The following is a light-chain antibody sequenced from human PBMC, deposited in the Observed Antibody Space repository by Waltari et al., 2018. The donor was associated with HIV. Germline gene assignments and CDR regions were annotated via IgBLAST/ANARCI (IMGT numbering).Light chain of an antibody. J-gene: IGKJ3*01. V-gene: IGKV1-39*01. CDR3: QQSYGVPLT. CDR2: SAS. Sequence: DIQMTQSPSSLSASVGDSVTLTCRSSQSISSKLNWYQQRQGKAPDLLIYSASTLKSGVPSRFSGSGSGTDFTLTISSLQTEDFVTYYCQQSYGVPLTFGPGTKVEI. CDR1: QSISSK.